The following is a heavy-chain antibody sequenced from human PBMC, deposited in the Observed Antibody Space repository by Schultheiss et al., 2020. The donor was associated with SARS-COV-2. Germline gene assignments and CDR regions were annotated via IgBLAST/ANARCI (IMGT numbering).Heavy chain of an antibody. Sequence: GGSLRLSCKGSGYSFTNYWFGWVRQMPGKGLEWMGIIYPGDSDTRYSPSFQGQVTISADKSISTAYLQWSSLKASDTAMYYCARQGRYNWNYGMDVWGQGTTVTVSS. CDR1: GYSFTNYW. J-gene: IGHJ6*02. CDR3: ARQGRYNWNYGMDV. D-gene: IGHD1-20*01. CDR2: IYPGDSDT. V-gene: IGHV5-51*01.